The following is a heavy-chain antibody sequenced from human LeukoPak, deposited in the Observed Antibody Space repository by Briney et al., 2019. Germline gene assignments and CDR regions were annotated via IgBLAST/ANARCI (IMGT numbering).Heavy chain of an antibody. D-gene: IGHD3-16*01. CDR3: AREDMIRFGGVPGWFDP. V-gene: IGHV3-21*01. J-gene: IGHJ5*02. Sequence: KPGGSLRLSCAASGVTFSSYEMNWVRQAPGKGLEWVSSISRSGRYIYYADSVRGRFTISRDNAKNLLYLQMNSLRVEDTAVFYCAREDMIRFGGVPGWFDPWGQGTLVTVSS. CDR1: GVTFSSYE. CDR2: ISRSGRYI.